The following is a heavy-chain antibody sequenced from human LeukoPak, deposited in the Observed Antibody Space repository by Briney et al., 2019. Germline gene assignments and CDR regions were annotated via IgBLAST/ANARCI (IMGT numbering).Heavy chain of an antibody. V-gene: IGHV4-61*02. CDR3: ARGASFYGDYGSGNWFDP. J-gene: IGHJ5*02. CDR2: INTSGTT. CDR1: GGSISSGSYY. Sequence: PSETLSLTCTVSGGSISSGSYYWSWIRQPAGKGLEWIGRINTSGTTNYNPSLKSRVTISVDTSKNQFSLKLSSVTAADTAVYYCARGASFYGDYGSGNWFDPWGQGTLVTVSS. D-gene: IGHD4-17*01.